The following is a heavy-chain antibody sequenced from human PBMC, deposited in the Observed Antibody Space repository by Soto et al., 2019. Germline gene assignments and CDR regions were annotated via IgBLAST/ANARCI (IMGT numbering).Heavy chain of an antibody. CDR2: IYHSGST. D-gene: IGHD5-12*01. V-gene: IGHV4-4*02. J-gene: IGHJ4*02. Sequence: QVQLQESGPGLVKPSGTLSLTCAVSGGSISSSNWWSWVRQPPGKGLEWIGEIYHSGSTNYNPSLKSRVTISVDKSKNQFSLKLSSVTAADTAVYYCARYHIVDYISYSLENRNYFDYWGQGTLVTVSS. CDR1: GGSISSSNW. CDR3: ARYHIVDYISYSLENRNYFDY.